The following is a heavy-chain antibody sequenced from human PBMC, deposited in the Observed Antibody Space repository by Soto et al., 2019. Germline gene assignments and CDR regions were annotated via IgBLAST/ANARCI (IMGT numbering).Heavy chain of an antibody. CDR1: GFTFRDYY. V-gene: IGHV3-11*01. CDR3: ARVGFMTTETEWFHYDGVDV. CDR2: ISGSGSTI. J-gene: IGHJ6*02. D-gene: IGHD4-4*01. Sequence: QVQLVESGGGLVKPGGSLRLSCVASGFTFRDYYMSWIRQAPGKGLEWVSYISGSGSTIYSADSVKGRFTISRDNAKNSLYLHMNSLRAEDTAVFYCARVGFMTTETEWFHYDGVDVWGQGTTVSVSS.